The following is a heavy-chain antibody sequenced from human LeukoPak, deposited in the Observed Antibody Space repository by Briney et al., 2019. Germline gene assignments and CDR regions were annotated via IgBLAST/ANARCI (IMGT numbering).Heavy chain of an antibody. V-gene: IGHV3-7*01. CDR3: ARDDWGTSSSGKYYSMDV. CDR2: IKQDGSEK. D-gene: IGHD3-16*01. J-gene: IGHJ6*03. CDR1: GFTFSSYW. Sequence: GGSLRLSCAASGFTFSSYWMSWVRHAQGKGLEWVANIKQDGSEKYYVDSVKGRFTISGDNAKNSLYLQMNSLRAEDTAVYYCARDDWGTSSSGKYYSMDVWGKGTPVTVSS.